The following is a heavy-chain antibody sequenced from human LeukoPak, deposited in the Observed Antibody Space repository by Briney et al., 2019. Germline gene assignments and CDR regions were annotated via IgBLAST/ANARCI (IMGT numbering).Heavy chain of an antibody. CDR2: IIPIFGTA. CDR3: ARDGYSYGSHFDY. Sequence: SVKVSCKASGGTFSSYAISWVGQAPGQGLEWMGGIIPIFGTANYAQKFQGRVTITADESTSTAYMELSSLRSEDTAVYYCARDGYSYGSHFDYWGQGTLVTVSS. V-gene: IGHV1-69*13. CDR1: GGTFSSYA. D-gene: IGHD5-18*01. J-gene: IGHJ4*02.